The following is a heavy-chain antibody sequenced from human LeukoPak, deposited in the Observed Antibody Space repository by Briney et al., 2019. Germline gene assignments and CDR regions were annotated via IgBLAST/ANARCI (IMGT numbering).Heavy chain of an antibody. V-gene: IGHV4-38-2*02. Sequence: SETLSLTRTVSGYSISSGYYWGWIRQPPGKGLEWIGSIYHSGSTYYNPSLKSRVTISVDTSKNQFSLKLSSVTAADTAVYHCARQVVGTVWGSYRSTLGYDYWGQGTLVTVSS. CDR2: IYHSGST. CDR3: ARQVVGTVWGSYRSTLGYDY. CDR1: GYSISSGYY. D-gene: IGHD3-16*02. J-gene: IGHJ4*02.